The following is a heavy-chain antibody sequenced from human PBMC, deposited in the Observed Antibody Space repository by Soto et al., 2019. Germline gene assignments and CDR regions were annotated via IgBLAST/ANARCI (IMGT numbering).Heavy chain of an antibody. CDR3: ARPYGCNYGSGWAFDV. J-gene: IGHJ3*01. V-gene: IGHV4-34*01. Sequence: QVQLQQWCTGLLKPSETLSLTCAVYGASFSDYYWSWIRQPPGKGLEWIGEINHRGTTNYNPSLKSRVTISVDTSKSQFSLKLTSVTAADTAVYYCARPYGCNYGSGWAFDVWGQGTMVTVSS. D-gene: IGHD3-10*01. CDR1: GASFSDYY. CDR2: INHRGTT.